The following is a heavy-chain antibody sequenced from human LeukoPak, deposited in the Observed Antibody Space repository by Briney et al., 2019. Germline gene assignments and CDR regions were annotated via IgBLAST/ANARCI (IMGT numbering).Heavy chain of an antibody. D-gene: IGHD2-2*01. CDR2: ISGSGGST. V-gene: IGHV3-23*01. CDR3: AKDLTPSCYAGNCYYGMDV. CDR1: GFTFSSYA. Sequence: GGSLRLSCAAPGFTFSSYAMSWVRQAPGKGLEWVSAISGSGGSTYYADSVKGRLTISRDNSKNTLYLQMNSLRAEDTAVYYCAKDLTPSCYAGNCYYGMDVWGQGTTVTVSS. J-gene: IGHJ6*02.